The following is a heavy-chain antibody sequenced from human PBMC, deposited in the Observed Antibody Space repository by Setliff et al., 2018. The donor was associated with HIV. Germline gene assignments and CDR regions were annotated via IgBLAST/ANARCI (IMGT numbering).Heavy chain of an antibody. V-gene: IGHV1-46*01. J-gene: IGHJ3*01. CDR2: INPSVGNT. CDR3: VRVAMIRGTIVGAFDL. D-gene: IGHD3-10*01. Sequence: GASVKVSCKASGYTFTSYYIHWVRQAPGQGLEWMGIINPSVGNTDYAQKFQTRVTMTRDTSTSTVYMELSSLRSNDTAIYYRVRVAMIRGTIVGAFDLWGQGSMVTVSS. CDR1: GYTFTSYY.